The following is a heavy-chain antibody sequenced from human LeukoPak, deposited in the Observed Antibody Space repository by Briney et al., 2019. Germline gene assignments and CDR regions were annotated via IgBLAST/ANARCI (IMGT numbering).Heavy chain of an antibody. V-gene: IGHV4-59*01. D-gene: IGHD4-17*01. Sequence: SETPSLTCTVSGGSISSYYWSWIRQPPGKGLEWIGYIYYSGSTNYNPSLKSRVTISVDTSKNQFSLKLSSVTAADTAVYYCARSSSNDYGDLDFDYWGQGTLVTVSS. CDR3: ARSSSNDYGDLDFDY. CDR2: IYYSGST. CDR1: GGSISSYY. J-gene: IGHJ4*02.